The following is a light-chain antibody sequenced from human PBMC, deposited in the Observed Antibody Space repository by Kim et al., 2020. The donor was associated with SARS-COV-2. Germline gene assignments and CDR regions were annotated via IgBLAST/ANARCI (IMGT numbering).Light chain of an antibody. J-gene: IGKJ1*01. V-gene: IGKV4-1*01. CDR1: QSVSHNFQNKNH. CDR3: QQYYTNPRT. CDR2: WAS. Sequence: ATINGKSSQSVSHNFQNKNHLAWYRQKPGQPPELLFFWASARESGVPDRFRASGSGTDFTLTISTLQAEDVAVYYCQQYYTNPRTFGQGTKVDIK.